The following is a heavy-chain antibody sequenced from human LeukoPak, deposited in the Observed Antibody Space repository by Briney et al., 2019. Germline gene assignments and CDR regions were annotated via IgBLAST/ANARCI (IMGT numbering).Heavy chain of an antibody. V-gene: IGHV1-8*01. J-gene: IGHJ5*02. CDR3: ARGRRSLAAAGRKNWFDP. D-gene: IGHD6-13*01. CDR2: MNPNSGNT. Sequence: ASVKVSCKASGYTFTSYDINWVRQAPGQGLEWMGWMNPNSGNTGYAQKFQGRVTMTRNTSISTAYMELSSLRSEDTAVYYCARGRRSLAAAGRKNWFDPWGQGTLVTVSP. CDR1: GYTFTSYD.